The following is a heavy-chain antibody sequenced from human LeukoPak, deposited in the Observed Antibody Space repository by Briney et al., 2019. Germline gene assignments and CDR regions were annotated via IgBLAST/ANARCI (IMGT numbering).Heavy chain of an antibody. Sequence: SVKVSCKASGGTFSSYAISWVRQAPEQGLEWMGRIIPIFGTANYAQKFQGRVTITTDESTSTAYMELSSLRSEDTGVYYCASTHSSGWYDDWFDPWGQGTLVTVSS. D-gene: IGHD6-19*01. V-gene: IGHV1-69*05. CDR2: IIPIFGTA. J-gene: IGHJ5*02. CDR1: GGTFSSYA. CDR3: ASTHSSGWYDDWFDP.